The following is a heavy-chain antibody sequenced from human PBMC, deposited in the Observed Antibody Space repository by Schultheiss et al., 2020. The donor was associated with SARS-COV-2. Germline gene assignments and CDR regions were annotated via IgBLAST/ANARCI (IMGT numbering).Heavy chain of an antibody. V-gene: IGHV1-2*02. CDR3: ARSRTSIDYDF. D-gene: IGHD1-14*01. CDR2: INPNSGDT. Sequence: ASVKVSCKASGYTFIGYYMHWVRQAPGQGLEWMGWINPNSGDTNYAQKFQGRVTMTRDTSINTHYMELSSLTSDDTALYYCARSRTSIDYDFWGQGTLVTVSS. J-gene: IGHJ4*02. CDR1: GYTFIGYY.